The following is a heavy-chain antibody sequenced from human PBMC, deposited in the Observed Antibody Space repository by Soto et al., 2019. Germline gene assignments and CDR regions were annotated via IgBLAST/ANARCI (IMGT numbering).Heavy chain of an antibody. CDR1: GFTLSSYG. CDR2: ISYDGTNK. Sequence: QVQLVESGGGVVQPGRSLRLSCAASGFTLSSYGMHWVRQAPGKGLEWVAVISYDGTNKYYADSVMGGFTISRDNSKNTLYLQMNSLRADDTYIYYCAKTSGYSNSWYGGLFDYWGQGPLVTVSS. D-gene: IGHD6-13*01. J-gene: IGHJ4*02. CDR3: AKTSGYSNSWYGGLFDY. V-gene: IGHV3-30*18.